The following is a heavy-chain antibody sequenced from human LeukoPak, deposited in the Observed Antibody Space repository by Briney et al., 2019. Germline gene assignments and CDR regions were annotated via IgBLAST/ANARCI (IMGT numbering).Heavy chain of an antibody. J-gene: IGHJ3*02. CDR2: ISSSSSYI. CDR1: GFTFSSYS. CDR3: ARELRLPLHNYDSSGYYYVPDAFDI. D-gene: IGHD3-22*01. Sequence: GGSLRLSCAASGFTFSSYSMNWVRQAPGKGLEWVSSISSSSSYIYYADSVKGRFTISRDNAKNSLYLQMNSLRAEDTAVYYCARELRLPLHNYDSSGYYYVPDAFDIWGQGTMVTVSS. V-gene: IGHV3-21*01.